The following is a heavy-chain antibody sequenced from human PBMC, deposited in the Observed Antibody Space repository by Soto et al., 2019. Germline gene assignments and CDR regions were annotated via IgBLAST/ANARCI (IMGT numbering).Heavy chain of an antibody. CDR1: EFSFSSYA. CDR3: AAYSSPFDY. J-gene: IGHJ4*02. D-gene: IGHD6-13*01. Sequence: EVQLMESGGGLGQPGGSLRLSCAASEFSFSSYALNWVHQAPGKGLEWVSAISATGTTTYYADSVKGRFTISRDNSKRTLFLQMDSLSPEDTAVYYCAAYSSPFDYWGQGTLVTVSS. V-gene: IGHV3-23*01. CDR2: ISATGTTT.